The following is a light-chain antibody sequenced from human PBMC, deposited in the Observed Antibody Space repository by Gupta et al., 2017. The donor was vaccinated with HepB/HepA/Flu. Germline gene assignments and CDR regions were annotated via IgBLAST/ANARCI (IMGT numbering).Light chain of an antibody. V-gene: IGKV3-11*01. J-gene: IGKJ3*01. Sequence: EIVLTPSPATLSLSPGERATLSCRASQSVSSYLAWYQQKPGQAPRLLSYDASNRATGIPARFSGSGSGIDFTLIISSLEPEDFAVYYCQQRSNWPLSFTFGPGTKVDIK. CDR1: QSVSSY. CDR3: QQRSNWPLSFT. CDR2: DAS.